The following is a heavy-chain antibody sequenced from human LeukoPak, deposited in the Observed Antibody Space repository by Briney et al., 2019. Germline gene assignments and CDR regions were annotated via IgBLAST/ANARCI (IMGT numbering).Heavy chain of an antibody. CDR3: ARSIDIDY. Sequence: PGGSLRLSCAASGFTFNNYDMNWVRQAPGKGLEWVSYISSSSSIIYHADSVKGRFTISRDTAKNSLYLQMNSLRAEDTAVYYCARSIDIDYWGQGTLVTVSS. V-gene: IGHV3-48*01. CDR1: GFTFNNYD. D-gene: IGHD2-21*01. J-gene: IGHJ4*02. CDR2: ISSSSSII.